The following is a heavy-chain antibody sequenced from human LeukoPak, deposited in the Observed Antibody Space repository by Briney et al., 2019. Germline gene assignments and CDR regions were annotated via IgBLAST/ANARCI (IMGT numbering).Heavy chain of an antibody. V-gene: IGHV3-23*01. CDR2: ISGSGVTI. CDR3: ARDLGVSRLDIVVVPAYYYYGMDV. Sequence: PGGSLRLSCGASGFTFSSYAMTWVRQAPGKGLEWVSGISGSGVTIYYADSVKGRFTISRDNAKNSLYLQMNSLRAEDTAVYYCARDLGVSRLDIVVVPAYYYYGMDVWGQGTTVTVSS. J-gene: IGHJ6*02. D-gene: IGHD2-2*03. CDR1: GFTFSSYA.